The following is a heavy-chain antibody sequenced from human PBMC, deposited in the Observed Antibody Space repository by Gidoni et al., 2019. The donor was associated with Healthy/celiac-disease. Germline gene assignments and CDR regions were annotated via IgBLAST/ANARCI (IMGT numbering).Heavy chain of an antibody. CDR3: TRQDGYNFPKMD. J-gene: IGHJ4*02. CDR2: IRSKANSYAT. D-gene: IGHD5-12*01. CDR1: GFPFSGSA. Sequence: EVQLVESGGGVVQPGGSLQLSCAASGFPFSGSAMPWVRQASGKGLEWVGRIRSKANSYATAYAASVKGRFTISRDDSKNTAYLQMNSLKTEDTAVYYCTRQDGYNFPKMDWGQGTLVTVSS. V-gene: IGHV3-73*02.